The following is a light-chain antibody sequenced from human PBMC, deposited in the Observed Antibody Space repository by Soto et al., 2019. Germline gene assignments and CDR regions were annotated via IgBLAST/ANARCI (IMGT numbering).Light chain of an antibody. CDR3: SSFTIRTTVV. Sequence: QSALTQPASVSGSPGQSITVSCTGTSSDVGGYKYVSWYQQHPGKAPKLMIYEVTNRPSGVSNRFSGSKSGNTASLTISGLQAEDEADYYCSSFTIRTTVVFGTGTKFTVL. J-gene: IGLJ1*01. V-gene: IGLV2-14*01. CDR2: EVT. CDR1: SSDVGGYKY.